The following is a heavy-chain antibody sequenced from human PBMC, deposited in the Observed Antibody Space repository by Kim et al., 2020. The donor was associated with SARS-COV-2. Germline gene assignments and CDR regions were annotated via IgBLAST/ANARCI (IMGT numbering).Heavy chain of an antibody. J-gene: IGHJ5*02. V-gene: IGHV4-38-2*02. Sequence: SETLSLSCTVSGYSISSGSYWGWIRQPPGKVLAWAGTIYHSGSTYYNPSLKSRLTISVDTSKNQFSLKLSSVTAADTAVYYCARVGRYDSSGSWGQGTPVTVSS. CDR3: ARVGRYDSSGS. CDR1: GYSISSGSY. D-gene: IGHD3-22*01. CDR2: IYHSGST.